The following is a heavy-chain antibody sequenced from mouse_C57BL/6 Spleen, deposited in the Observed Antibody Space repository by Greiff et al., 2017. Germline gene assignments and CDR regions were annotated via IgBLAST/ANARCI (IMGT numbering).Heavy chain of an antibody. D-gene: IGHD1-1*01. Sequence: QVQLQQPGAELVRPGSSVKLSCKASGYTFTSYWMHWVKQRPIQGLEWIGNIDPSDSDTHYNPKFKDKATLTVDKSSSTAYMQLSSLTSEDSAVYYCARWGTVVATDYWGQGTTLTVSS. J-gene: IGHJ2*01. CDR1: GYTFTSYW. V-gene: IGHV1-52*01. CDR2: IDPSDSDT. CDR3: ARWGTVVATDY.